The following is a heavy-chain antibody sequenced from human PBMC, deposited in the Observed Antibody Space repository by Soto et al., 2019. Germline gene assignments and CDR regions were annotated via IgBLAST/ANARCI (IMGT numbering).Heavy chain of an antibody. V-gene: IGHV3-30*03. D-gene: IGHD4-17*01. CDR2: IPYDGSYK. Sequence: QVQRVESGGGVVQPGRSLRLSCAASGLTFSSYGMHWVRQAPGKGLECVAIIPYDGSYKYYVDSVKGRFTISRDNSKNTLYLQMDSLRPEDTAVYYCATLNYGGDDCWGQGTLVTVSS. CDR3: ATLNYGGDDC. CDR1: GLTFSSYG. J-gene: IGHJ4*02.